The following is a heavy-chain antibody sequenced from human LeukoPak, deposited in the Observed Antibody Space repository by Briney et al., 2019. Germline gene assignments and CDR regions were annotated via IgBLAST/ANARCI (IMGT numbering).Heavy chain of an antibody. CDR2: IWYDGSSK. V-gene: IGHV3-33*01. CDR3: ARDRGGSHYFDY. D-gene: IGHD1-26*01. Sequence: PGGSLRLSCAASGFTFSTYGIHWVRQAPGKGLEGVAVIWYDGSSKYSADSVKGRFTFTRDNSKNTLYLQMNSLRAEDTAVYYCARDRGGSHYFDYWGQGTLVTVSS. J-gene: IGHJ4*02. CDR1: GFTFSTYG.